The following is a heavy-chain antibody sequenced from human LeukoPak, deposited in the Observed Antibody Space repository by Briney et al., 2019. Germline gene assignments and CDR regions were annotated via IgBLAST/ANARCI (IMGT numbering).Heavy chain of an antibody. V-gene: IGHV3-23*01. J-gene: IGHJ4*02. CDR3: AKWLRAAAGPDY. CDR1: GFIFNNYA. D-gene: IGHD6-13*01. Sequence: PGGSLRLSCAASGFIFNNYAMSWVRQAPGKGLEWVSAISGSGGSTYYADSVKGRFTISRDNSKNTLYLQMNSLRAEDTAVYYCAKWLRAAAGPDYWGQGTLVTVSS. CDR2: ISGSGGST.